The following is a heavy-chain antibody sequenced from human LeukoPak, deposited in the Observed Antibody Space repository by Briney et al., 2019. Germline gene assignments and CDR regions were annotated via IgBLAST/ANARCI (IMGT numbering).Heavy chain of an antibody. J-gene: IGHJ4*02. CDR3: ARGVEPLAANTLAY. CDR2: LYSDGNT. Sequence: GGSLRLSCAVSGFTFDDYAINWVRQAPGKGLEWVSVLYSDGNTKYADSVQGRFTISRDNSKNTLYLEMNSLSPDDTAVYYCARGVEPLAANTLAYWGQGTLVTVSS. D-gene: IGHD1-14*01. CDR1: GFTFDDYA. V-gene: IGHV3-53*01.